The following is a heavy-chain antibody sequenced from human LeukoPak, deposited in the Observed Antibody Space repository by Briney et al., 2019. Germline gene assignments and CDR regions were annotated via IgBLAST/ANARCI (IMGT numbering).Heavy chain of an antibody. Sequence: SETLSLTCAVYGGSFSGYYWSWIRQPPGKGLEWIGEINHSGSTNYNPSPKSRVTISVDTSKNQFSLKLSSVTAADTAVYYCARGKAVTTKNFDYWGQGTLVTVSS. V-gene: IGHV4-34*01. CDR2: INHSGST. D-gene: IGHD4-17*01. CDR1: GGSFSGYY. J-gene: IGHJ4*02. CDR3: ARGKAVTTKNFDY.